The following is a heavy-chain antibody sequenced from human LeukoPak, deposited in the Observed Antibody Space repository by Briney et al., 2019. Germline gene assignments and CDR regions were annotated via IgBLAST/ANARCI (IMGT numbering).Heavy chain of an antibody. D-gene: IGHD4-17*01. J-gene: IGHJ4*02. Sequence: GGSLRLSCAASGFTFSSYVMNWVRQAPGKGLEWVSYISSSGSTIYYADSVKGRFTISRDNAKNSLYLQMNSLRAEDTAVYYCARVSHYGGSYWGQGTLVTVSS. CDR3: ARVSHYGGSY. CDR1: GFTFSSYV. CDR2: ISSSGSTI. V-gene: IGHV3-48*03.